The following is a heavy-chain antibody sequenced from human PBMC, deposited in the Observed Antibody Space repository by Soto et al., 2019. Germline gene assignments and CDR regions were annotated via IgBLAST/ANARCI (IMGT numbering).Heavy chain of an antibody. J-gene: IGHJ4*02. V-gene: IGHV4-34*01. CDR1: GGSFSGYY. Sequence: QVQLQQWGAGLLKPSETLSLTCAVYGGSFSGYYWTWIRQPPGTGLEWIGEINHSGSTNYNPSLKSRVTISVDTSKSLFSLKLTSVIAADTAVYYCARDKITGLFDYWGQGTLVTVSS. CDR3: ARDKITGLFDY. D-gene: IGHD2-8*02. CDR2: INHSGST.